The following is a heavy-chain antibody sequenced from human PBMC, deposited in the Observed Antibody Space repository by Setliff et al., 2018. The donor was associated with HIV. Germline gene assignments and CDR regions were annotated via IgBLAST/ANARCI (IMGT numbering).Heavy chain of an antibody. V-gene: IGHV3-21*01. D-gene: IGHD1-1*01. CDR1: GFTLSSYS. J-gene: IGHJ4*02. CDR3: ASVRIPTGGTSTSFDS. CDR2: MRRSSNYK. Sequence: GGSLRLSCAASGFTLSSYSMNWVRQAPGKGLEWVSSMRRSSNYKYYADSVKGRFTISRDNAKNSLQLQMNSLRVEDTAVYYCASVRIPTGGTSTSFDSWGQGTLVTVSS.